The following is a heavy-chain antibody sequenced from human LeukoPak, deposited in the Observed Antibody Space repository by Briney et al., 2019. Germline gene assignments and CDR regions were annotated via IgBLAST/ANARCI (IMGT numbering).Heavy chain of an antibody. V-gene: IGHV4-34*01. J-gene: IGHJ6*04. Sequence: SETLSLTCAVYGGSFSGYYWSWIRQPPGKGLEWIGEINHSGSTNYNPSLKSRVTISVDTSKNQFSLKLSSVTAADTAVYYCARVYDSSGYYWDYYYYYGMAVWGKGTTVTVSS. CDR2: INHSGST. CDR1: GGSFSGYY. D-gene: IGHD3-22*01. CDR3: ARVYDSSGYYWDYYYYYGMAV.